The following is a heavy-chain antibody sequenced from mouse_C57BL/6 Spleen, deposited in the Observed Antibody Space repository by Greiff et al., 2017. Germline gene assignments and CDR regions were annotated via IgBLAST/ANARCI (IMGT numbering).Heavy chain of an antibody. CDR3: ARPPSYYGSSTFAY. CDR2: IDPSDSYT. D-gene: IGHD1-1*01. V-gene: IGHV1-59*01. Sequence: QVHVKQSGAELVRPGTSVKLSCKASGYTFTSYWMHWVKQRPGQGLEWIGVIDPSDSYTNYNQKFKGKATLTVDTSSSTAYMQLSSLTSEDSAVYYCARPPSYYGSSTFAYWGQGTLVTVSA. CDR1: GYTFTSYW. J-gene: IGHJ3*01.